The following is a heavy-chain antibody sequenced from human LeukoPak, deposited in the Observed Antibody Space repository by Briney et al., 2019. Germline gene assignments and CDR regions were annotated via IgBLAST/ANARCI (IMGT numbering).Heavy chain of an antibody. CDR2: IYSGGST. D-gene: IGHD1-26*01. CDR1: GFTVSSND. V-gene: IGHV3-53*01. CDR3: ARDLREHGIFDI. Sequence: GGSLRLSCAASGFTVSSNDMSWVRQAPGKGLECISVIYSGGSTDYADSVKGRLTISRDNSKNTLYLQMNSLRAEDTAVYYCARDLREHGIFDIWGQGTMVTVPP. J-gene: IGHJ3*02.